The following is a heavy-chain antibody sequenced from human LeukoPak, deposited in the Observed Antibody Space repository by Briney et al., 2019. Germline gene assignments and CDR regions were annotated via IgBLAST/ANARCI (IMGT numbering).Heavy chain of an antibody. J-gene: IGHJ4*02. CDR1: GFTFNNYG. V-gene: IGHV3-30*02. Sequence: SGGSLRLSCAASGFTFNNYGMHWVRQAPGKGLQWVAFIRYDGSNKYYADSVKGRFTISRDNSKNTLYLQMNSLRAEDTAVYYCARVGEYYDFWSGLYWGQGTLVTVSS. CDR2: IRYDGSNK. D-gene: IGHD3-3*01. CDR3: ARVGEYYDFWSGLY.